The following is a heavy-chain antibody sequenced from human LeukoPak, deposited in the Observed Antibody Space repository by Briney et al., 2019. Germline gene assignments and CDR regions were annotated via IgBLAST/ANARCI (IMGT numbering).Heavy chain of an antibody. J-gene: IGHJ4*02. D-gene: IGHD3-22*01. CDR1: GFTVSSNY. CDR3: ASLMVITSATRGFDY. V-gene: IGHV3-66*01. Sequence: PGGSLRLSCAASGFTVSSNYMSWVRQAPGKGLEWVSVIYSGGRTNYADSVRGRFTISRDNSKNTLYLQMTSLRAEDTAVYYCASLMVITSATRGFDYWGQGALVTVSS. CDR2: IYSGGRT.